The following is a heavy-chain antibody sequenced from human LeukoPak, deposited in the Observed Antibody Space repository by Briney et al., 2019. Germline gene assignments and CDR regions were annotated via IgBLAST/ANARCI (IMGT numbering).Heavy chain of an antibody. J-gene: IGHJ6*02. V-gene: IGHV3-53*01. D-gene: IGHD3-10*01. CDR3: ARYSGPDYYYYGMDV. CDR1: GFTVSSNY. CDR2: IYSGGST. Sequence: GGSLRLSCAASGFTVSSNYISWVRQAPGKGLEWVSVIYSGGSTYYADSVKGRFTIFRDNSKNTLYLQMNSLRAEDTAVYYCARYSGPDYYYYGMDVWGQGTTVTVSS.